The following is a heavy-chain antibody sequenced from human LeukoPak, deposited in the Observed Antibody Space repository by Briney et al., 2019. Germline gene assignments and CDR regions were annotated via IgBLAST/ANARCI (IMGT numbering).Heavy chain of an antibody. CDR1: GFTFGSYA. D-gene: IGHD5-12*01. J-gene: IGHJ4*02. Sequence: AGGSLRLSCAASGFTFGSYAMSWVRQAPGKGLEWVSSISGSGGSTYYADSVKGRFTISRDNSKNTPYLQMNSLRAEDTAVYYCAKGRPPGVIMAGRGGFDYWGQGTLVTVSS. CDR3: AKGRPPGVIMAGRGGFDY. CDR2: ISGSGGST. V-gene: IGHV3-23*01.